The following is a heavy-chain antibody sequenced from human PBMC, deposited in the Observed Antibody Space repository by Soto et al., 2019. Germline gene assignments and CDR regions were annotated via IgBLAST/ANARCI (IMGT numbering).Heavy chain of an antibody. J-gene: IGHJ6*02. CDR1: GYSFTSYW. Sequence: PGESLKISCKGSGYSFTSYWIGWVRQMPGKGLEWMGIIYPGDSDTRYSPSFQGQVTISADNSISTAYLQWSSLKASDTAMYYCASSYYDFWSGYSHYYYYGMDVWGQGTTVTVSS. CDR2: IYPGDSDT. D-gene: IGHD3-3*01. V-gene: IGHV5-51*01. CDR3: ASSYYDFWSGYSHYYYYGMDV.